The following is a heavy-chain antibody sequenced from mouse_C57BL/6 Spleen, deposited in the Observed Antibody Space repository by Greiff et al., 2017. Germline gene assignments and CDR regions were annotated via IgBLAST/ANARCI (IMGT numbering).Heavy chain of an antibody. CDR3: ARDDYDDYAMDY. Sequence: EVQRVESGGGLVKPGGSLKLSCAASGFTFSDYGMHWVRQAPEKGLEWVAYISSGSSTIYYADTVKGRFTISRDNAKNTLFLQMTSLRSEETAMYYCARDDYDDYAMDYWGQGTSVTVSS. CDR1: GFTFSDYG. D-gene: IGHD2-4*01. CDR2: ISSGSSTI. V-gene: IGHV5-17*01. J-gene: IGHJ4*01.